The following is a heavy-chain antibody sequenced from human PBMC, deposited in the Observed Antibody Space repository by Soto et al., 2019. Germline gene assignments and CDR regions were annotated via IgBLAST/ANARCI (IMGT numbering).Heavy chain of an antibody. CDR3: ATAGRWLQLIPSSFDY. CDR2: IKQDGSEK. CDR1: GFTFSSYW. J-gene: IGHJ4*02. Sequence: GGSLRLACAASGFTFSSYWMSWVRQAPGKGLEWVANIKQDGSEKYYVDSVKGRFTISRDNAKNSPYLQMNSLRAEDTAVYYCATAGRWLQLIPSSFDYWGQGTLVTVSS. D-gene: IGHD5-12*01. V-gene: IGHV3-7*01.